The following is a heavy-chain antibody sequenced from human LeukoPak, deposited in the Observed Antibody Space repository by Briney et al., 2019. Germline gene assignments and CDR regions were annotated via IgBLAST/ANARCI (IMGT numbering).Heavy chain of an antibody. CDR1: GGSISSYY. J-gene: IGHJ4*02. D-gene: IGHD1-20*01. Sequence: SETLSLTCTVSGGSISSYYWSWIRQPPGKGLEWIGYIYYSGSTNYNPSLKSRVTISVDTSKNQFSLKLSSVTAADTAVYYCARGRITGTYDWGQGTLVTVSS. CDR2: IYYSGST. V-gene: IGHV4-59*12. CDR3: ARGRITGTYD.